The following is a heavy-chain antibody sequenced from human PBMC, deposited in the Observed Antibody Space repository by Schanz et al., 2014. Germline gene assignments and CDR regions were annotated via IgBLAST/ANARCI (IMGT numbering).Heavy chain of an antibody. CDR1: GFSLNTYG. D-gene: IGHD4-17*01. V-gene: IGHV3-33*01. CDR2: IWNNGVTK. Sequence: QVQLVESGGGVVQPGRSLILSCSVSGFSLNTYGIHWFRQPAGKGLEWVAVIWNNGVTKYYADSVRGRFTISRDKFQNTLYLRMSSLRAEDTAVYYCARPRFDYGEVDYWGQGTLXTVSS. J-gene: IGHJ4*02. CDR3: ARPRFDYGEVDY.